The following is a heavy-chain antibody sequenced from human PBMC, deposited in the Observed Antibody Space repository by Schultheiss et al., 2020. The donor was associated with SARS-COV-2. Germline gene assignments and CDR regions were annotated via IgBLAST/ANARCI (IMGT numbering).Heavy chain of an antibody. V-gene: IGHV3-23*01. Sequence: GGSLRLSCAASGFTFDDYAMLWVRQAPGKGLEWVSGISGSGGSTYYADSVKGRFTISRDNSKNTLYLQMNSLRAEDTAVYYCAKNGYYYDSSGYYPPFDYWGQGTLVTVSS. J-gene: IGHJ4*02. CDR2: ISGSGGST. CDR3: AKNGYYYDSSGYYPPFDY. CDR1: GFTFDDYA. D-gene: IGHD3-22*01.